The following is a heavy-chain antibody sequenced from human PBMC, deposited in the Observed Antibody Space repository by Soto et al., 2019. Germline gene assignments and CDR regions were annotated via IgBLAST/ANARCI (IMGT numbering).Heavy chain of an antibody. V-gene: IGHV1-18*01. Sequence: QVQLVQSGAEVKKPGASVKVSCKASGYTFTSYGISWVRQAPGQGLEWMGWISAYNGNTNYAQKLQGRVTMTTDTSTSTAYMELRSLRSDDTAVYYCARDVRTFGELSLDYYDGMDVWGQGTTVTVSS. J-gene: IGHJ6*02. D-gene: IGHD3-10*01. CDR3: ARDVRTFGELSLDYYDGMDV. CDR1: GYTFTSYG. CDR2: ISAYNGNT.